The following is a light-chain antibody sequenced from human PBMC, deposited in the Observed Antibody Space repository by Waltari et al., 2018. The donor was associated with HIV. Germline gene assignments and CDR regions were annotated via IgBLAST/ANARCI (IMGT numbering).Light chain of an antibody. CDR3: QVWDISSDQVV. CDR1: TIGGES. CDR2: DDS. J-gene: IGLJ2*01. Sequence: SYVLTQPPSVSVAPGQTATITCGGNTIGGESVHWYQQKPGQAPVLVVYDDSDRPSGIPERFSGSNSDNTATLTISRVEAGDEADYYCQVWDISSDQVVFGGGTKLTVL. V-gene: IGLV3-21*02.